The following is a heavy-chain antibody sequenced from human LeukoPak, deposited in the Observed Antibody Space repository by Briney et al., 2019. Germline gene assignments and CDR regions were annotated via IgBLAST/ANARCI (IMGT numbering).Heavy chain of an antibody. CDR1: GFTFSSYG. Sequence: GGSLRLSCAASGFTFSSYGMHWVRQAPGKGLEWVAVISYDGSNKYYADSVKGRFTISRDNSKNTLYLQMNSLRAEDTAVYYCAKDRIVGASVNWFDPWGQGTLVTVSS. CDR3: AKDRIVGASVNWFDP. J-gene: IGHJ5*02. D-gene: IGHD1-26*01. CDR2: ISYDGSNK. V-gene: IGHV3-30*18.